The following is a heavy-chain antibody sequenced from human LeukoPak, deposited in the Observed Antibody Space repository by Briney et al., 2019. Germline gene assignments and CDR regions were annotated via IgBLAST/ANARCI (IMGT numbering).Heavy chain of an antibody. J-gene: IGHJ6*04. CDR2: TSSSDAGT. Sequence: PGGSLRLSCAASGFTLSTYAMSWVRQTPGKGLEWVAATSSSDAGTYHADSVRGRFTISRDNSKNTLYLQMNSLRAEDTAVYYCAELGITMTGGVWGKGTTVTISS. CDR3: AELGITMTGGV. D-gene: IGHD3-10*02. CDR1: GFTLSTYA. V-gene: IGHV3-23*01.